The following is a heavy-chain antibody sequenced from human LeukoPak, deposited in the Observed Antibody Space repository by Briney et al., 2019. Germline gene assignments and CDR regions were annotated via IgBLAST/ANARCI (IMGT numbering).Heavy chain of an antibody. CDR2: IDSSGSVI. V-gene: IGHV3-48*03. J-gene: IGHJ4*02. Sequence: GGSLRLSCAASGFTFSRYGMNWVRQAPGKGLEWISYIDSSGSVIYYVDSVKGRFTISRDNAKNSMFLQMNSLRAEDTAVYYCTRDEATTSRGTLPEYWGQGTLVTVSS. D-gene: IGHD1-14*01. CDR3: TRDEATTSRGTLPEY. CDR1: GFTFSRYG.